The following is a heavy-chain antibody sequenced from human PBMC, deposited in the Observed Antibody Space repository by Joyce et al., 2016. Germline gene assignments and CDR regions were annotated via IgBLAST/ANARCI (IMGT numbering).Heavy chain of an antibody. CDR1: GGSVSSDNYY. CDR3: ARSPITMVRGVRRLWYFDY. J-gene: IGHJ4*02. V-gene: IGHV4-61*01. D-gene: IGHD3-10*01. CDR2: IYYSGNT. Sequence: QVQLEESGPGLVKPSETLSLTCTVSGGSVSSDNYYWSWIRQTPGKGLEWIGYIYYSGNTNYTPSLKSRVTVSLDASKNQFSLNLNSVTAADTAIYYCARSPITMVRGVRRLWYFDYWGGGTLVTVSS.